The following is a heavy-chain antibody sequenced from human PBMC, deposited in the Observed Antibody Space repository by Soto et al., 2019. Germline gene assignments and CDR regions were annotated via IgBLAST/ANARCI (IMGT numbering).Heavy chain of an antibody. V-gene: IGHV1-2*04. D-gene: IGHD3-22*01. CDR2: INPNSGGT. Sequence: QVQLVQSGAEVKKPGASVKVSCKASGYTFTGYYMHWVRQAPGQGLEWMGWINPNSGGTNYAQKFQGWVTMTRDTSISTAYMELSRLRSDDTAVYYCAREYYYDSSGYSHYYCMDVWGQGTTVTVSS. J-gene: IGHJ6*02. CDR3: AREYYYDSSGYSHYYCMDV. CDR1: GYTFTGYY.